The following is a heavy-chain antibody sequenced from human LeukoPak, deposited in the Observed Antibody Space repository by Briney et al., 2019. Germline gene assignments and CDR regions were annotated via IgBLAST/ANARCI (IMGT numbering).Heavy chain of an antibody. V-gene: IGHV3-23*01. J-gene: IGHJ4*02. Sequence: PGGSLRLSCAASGFTFSIYAMSWVRQAPGQGLEWVSVISGSGGSTYYADSVKGRFTISRDNSKNTLYLQMNSLRAEDTAVYYCAKDLLLWFGELLGYFDYWGQGTLVTVSS. CDR3: AKDLLLWFGELLGYFDY. CDR2: ISGSGGST. CDR1: GFTFSIYA. D-gene: IGHD3-10*01.